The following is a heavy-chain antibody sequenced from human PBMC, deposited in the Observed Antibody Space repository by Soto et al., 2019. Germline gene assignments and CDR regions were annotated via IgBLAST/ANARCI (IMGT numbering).Heavy chain of an antibody. Sequence: QAHLVQSGTEVKMPGDSVQVSCKASGFVSTNHNFHWVRQAPGQSLEWMGRINAGNGNTQYSHNFQGRVTFTSDPSASTAFMELTNLRFEDRAMYYCASDYGSNWRLWGQGTLGSVSS. CDR1: GFVSTNHN. CDR2: INAGNGNT. CDR3: ASDYGSNWRL. D-gene: IGHD6-19*01. J-gene: IGHJ4*02. V-gene: IGHV1-3*01.